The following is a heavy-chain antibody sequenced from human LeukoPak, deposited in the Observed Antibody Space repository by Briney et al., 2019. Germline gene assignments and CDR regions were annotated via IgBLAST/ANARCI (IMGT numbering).Heavy chain of an antibody. Sequence: NPSETLSLTCTVSGGSISSSSYYGAWVRQPPGKGLEWIGSIYYTGSTYYNPSLKSRVTISVDTSKNQFSLRLSSVTAADTAVYYCARDYRLTQIQYWGQGTLVTVSS. CDR2: IYYTGST. CDR1: GGSISSSSYY. CDR3: ARDYRLTQIQY. J-gene: IGHJ1*01. D-gene: IGHD1-26*01. V-gene: IGHV4-39*07.